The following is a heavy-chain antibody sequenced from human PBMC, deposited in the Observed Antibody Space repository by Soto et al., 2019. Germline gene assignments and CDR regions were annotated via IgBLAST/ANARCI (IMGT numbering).Heavy chain of an antibody. Sequence: ASVKVSCKASGYTFTSYGISWVRQAPGQGLEWMGWISAYNGNTNYAQKLQGRVTMTTDTSTSTAYMELRSLRSDDTAVYYCARVGYYDSSGYLPDWFDPWGQGTLVTVSS. J-gene: IGHJ5*02. CDR2: ISAYNGNT. CDR1: GYTFTSYG. D-gene: IGHD3-22*01. V-gene: IGHV1-18*01. CDR3: ARVGYYDSSGYLPDWFDP.